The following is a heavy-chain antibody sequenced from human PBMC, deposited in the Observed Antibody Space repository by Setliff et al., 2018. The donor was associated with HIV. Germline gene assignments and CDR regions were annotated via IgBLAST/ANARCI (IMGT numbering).Heavy chain of an antibody. CDR1: GGSFTHYY. J-gene: IGHJ4*02. V-gene: IGHV4-34*01. CDR3: AKGPRGLSLRYYFDF. Sequence: SETLSLTCVVYGGSFTHYYWTWIRQPPGKGLECIGEIDHSGSTNYNPSLKSRVTISVDTSKNQFSLRLSPVTAADTAIYYCAKGPRGLSLRYYFDFWAQGSQVTVSS. CDR2: IDHSGST.